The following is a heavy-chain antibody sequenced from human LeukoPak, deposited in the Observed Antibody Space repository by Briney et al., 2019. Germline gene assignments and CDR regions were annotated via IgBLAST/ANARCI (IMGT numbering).Heavy chain of an antibody. CDR1: GFTFSSYA. D-gene: IGHD6-13*01. CDR3: AKDRAQQLVLDF. Sequence: GGPLRLSCAASGFTFSSYAMSWVRQAPGKGLECVSAIIGSGSSTYYADSVKVRFTISRDNSKNTLFLQMNSLRAEDTAVYYCAKDRAQQLVLDFWGQGTLVTVSS. V-gene: IGHV3-23*01. CDR2: IIGSGSST. J-gene: IGHJ4*02.